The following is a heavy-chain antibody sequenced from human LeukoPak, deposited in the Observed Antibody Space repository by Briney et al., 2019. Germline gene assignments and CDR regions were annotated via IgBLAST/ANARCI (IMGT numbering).Heavy chain of an antibody. J-gene: IGHJ4*02. V-gene: IGHV3-30-3*01. CDR1: GFTFSSYA. CDR2: ISYDGSNK. Sequence: GGSLRLSCAASGFTFSSYAMHWVRQAPGKGLEWVAVISYDGSNKYYADSVKGRFTISRDNSKNTLYLQMNSLRPEDTAVYYCARDIGGGNSFYWGQGTLVTVSS. D-gene: IGHD4-23*01. CDR3: ARDIGGGNSFY.